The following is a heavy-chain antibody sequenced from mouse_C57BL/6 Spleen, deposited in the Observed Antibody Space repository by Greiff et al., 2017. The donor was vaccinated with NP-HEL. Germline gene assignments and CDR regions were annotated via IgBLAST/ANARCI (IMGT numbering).Heavy chain of an antibody. V-gene: IGHV1-80*01. J-gene: IGHJ1*03. CDR1: GYAFSSYW. Sequence: VQLQQSGAELVKPGASVKISCKASGYAFSSYWMNWVKQRPGKGLEWIGQIYPGDGDTNYNGKFKGKATLTADKSSSTAYMQLSSLTSEDSAVYFCARGAGLPRYFDVWGTRTTVTVSS. CDR2: IYPGDGDT. D-gene: IGHD2-4*01. CDR3: ARGAGLPRYFDV.